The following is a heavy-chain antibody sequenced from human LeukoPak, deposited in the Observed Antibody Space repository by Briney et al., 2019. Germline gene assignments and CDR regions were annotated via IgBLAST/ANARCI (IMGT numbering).Heavy chain of an antibody. CDR3: ARGHHSVNYYDSSGYPFDY. CDR2: IKQDGSEK. J-gene: IGHJ4*02. V-gene: IGHV3-7*01. D-gene: IGHD3-22*01. CDR1: GFTFSSYW. Sequence: GSLRLSCAASGFTFSSYWMSWVRQAPGKGLEWVANIKQDGSEKYYVDSVKGRFTISRDNAKNSLYLQMNSLRAEDTAVYYCARGHHSVNYYDSSGYPFDYRGQGTLVTVSS.